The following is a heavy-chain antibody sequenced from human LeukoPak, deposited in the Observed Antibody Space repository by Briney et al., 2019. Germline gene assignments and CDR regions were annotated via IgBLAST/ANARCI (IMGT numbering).Heavy chain of an antibody. CDR1: GFTVSSNY. J-gene: IGHJ4*02. Sequence: GGSLRLSCAASGFTVSSNYMSWVRQAPGKGLECVSLIYSGGSTYYADSVKGRFTISRDNSKNTLYLQMNSLRAEDTAVYYCAKDAGRGSGSYYLDYWGQGTLVTVSS. D-gene: IGHD3-10*01. CDR2: IYSGGST. CDR3: AKDAGRGSGSYYLDY. V-gene: IGHV3-53*01.